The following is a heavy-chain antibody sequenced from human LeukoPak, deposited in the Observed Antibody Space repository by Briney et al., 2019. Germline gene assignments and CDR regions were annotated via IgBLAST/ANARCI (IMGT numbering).Heavy chain of an antibody. CDR3: APTKWLVPLDS. CDR1: GYIFTNYA. CDR2: ISTHNGDT. J-gene: IGHJ4*02. D-gene: IGHD6-19*01. V-gene: IGHV1-18*01. Sequence: GASVKVSCKASGYIFTNYAINWVRQPHGQGLERMRWISTHNGDTNYAQKFLGRVTMTTDTSANTAYMDLRSLRSDDTAVYYCAPTKWLVPLDSWGQGTLVTVSS.